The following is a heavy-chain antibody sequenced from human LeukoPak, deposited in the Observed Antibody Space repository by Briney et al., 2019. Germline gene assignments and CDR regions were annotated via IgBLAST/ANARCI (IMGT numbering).Heavy chain of an antibody. D-gene: IGHD5-18*01. V-gene: IGHV4-34*01. CDR3: ATLGYSYGTDY. CDR1: GGSFSGYY. Sequence: SETLSLTCAVYGGSFSGYYWSWIRQPPGKGLQWIGEINHTGSTNYSPSLKSRVTISVDTSRNQFSLKLSSVTAADTAVYYCATLGYSYGTDYWGQGTLVTVSS. CDR2: INHTGST. J-gene: IGHJ4*02.